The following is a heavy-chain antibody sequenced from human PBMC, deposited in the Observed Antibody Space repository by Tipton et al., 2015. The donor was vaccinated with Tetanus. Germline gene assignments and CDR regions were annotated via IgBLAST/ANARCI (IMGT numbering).Heavy chain of an antibody. CDR1: GFTFSSYN. CDR2: ISGTGTTV. V-gene: IGHV3-48*02. Sequence: GSLRLSCAASGFTFSSYNMNWVRQAPGKGLEWVSHISGTGTTVDYADPVKGRFTISRDNAKNSLYLQMNSLRDEDTVIYYCARSESRIAPRIPWGMDIWGQGTTVTVSS. J-gene: IGHJ6*02. D-gene: IGHD6-6*01. CDR3: ARSESRIAPRIPWGMDI.